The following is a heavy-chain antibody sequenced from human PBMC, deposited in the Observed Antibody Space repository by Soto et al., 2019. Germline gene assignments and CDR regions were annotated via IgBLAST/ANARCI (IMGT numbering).Heavy chain of an antibody. CDR3: ARLWSGYSP. D-gene: IGHD3-3*01. CDR2: INAGSGNT. CDR1: GYTFTSYA. Sequence: ASVKVSCKASGYTFTSYAMPWVRQAPGQRLEWMGWINAGSGNTKYSQKFQGRVTITRDMSTSTVYMELSSLRSEDTAVYYCARLWSGYSPWGQGTLVTVSS. J-gene: IGHJ5*02. V-gene: IGHV1-3*01.